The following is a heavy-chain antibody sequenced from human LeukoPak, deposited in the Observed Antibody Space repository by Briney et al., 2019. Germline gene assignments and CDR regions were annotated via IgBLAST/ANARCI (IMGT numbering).Heavy chain of an antibody. Sequence: ASVRVSCKASGYTFTDSYIHWVRQAPGQGPEWMGWINPSSGGTTYAQQFQGRVTMTSDTSISTAYMELNSLTSDDTAVYYCARDRRELRYFDWFLDYWGQGTLVTVSS. D-gene: IGHD3-9*01. CDR2: INPSSGGT. J-gene: IGHJ4*02. V-gene: IGHV1-2*02. CDR1: GYTFTDSY. CDR3: ARDRRELRYFDWFLDY.